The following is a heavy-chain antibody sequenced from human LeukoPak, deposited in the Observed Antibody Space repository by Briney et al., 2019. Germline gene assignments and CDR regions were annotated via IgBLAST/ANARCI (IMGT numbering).Heavy chain of an antibody. V-gene: IGHV3-9*01. CDR3: AKDHYSSNWYYFDY. J-gene: IGHJ4*02. CDR1: GFTFDDYA. D-gene: IGHD6-13*01. CDR2: ISWNSGSI. Sequence: GRSLRLSCAASGFTFDDYAMPWVRQAPGKGLEWVSGISWNSGSIGYADSVKGRFTISRDNAKNSLYLQMNSLRAEDTALYYCAKDHYSSNWYYFDYWGQGTLVTVSS.